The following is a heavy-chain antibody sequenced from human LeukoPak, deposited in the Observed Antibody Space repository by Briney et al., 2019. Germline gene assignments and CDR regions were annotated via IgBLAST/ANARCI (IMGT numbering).Heavy chain of an antibody. V-gene: IGHV3-23*01. CDR3: AKVLLSYYYYYGMDV. D-gene: IGHD2-8*02. J-gene: IGHJ6*02. CDR1: GFTFSSYS. Sequence: GGSLRLSCAASGFTFSSYSMNWVRQAPGKGLEWVSAISGSGGSTYYADSVKGRFTISRDNSKNTLYLQMNSLRAEDTAVYYCAKVLLSYYYYYGMDVWGQGTTVTVSS. CDR2: ISGSGGST.